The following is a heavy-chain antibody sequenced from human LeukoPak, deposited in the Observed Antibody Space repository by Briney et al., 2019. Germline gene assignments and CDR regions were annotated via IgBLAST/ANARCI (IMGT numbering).Heavy chain of an antibody. J-gene: IGHJ4*02. CDR2: ISGSGGST. CDR1: GFTFSSFA. D-gene: IGHD2-2*01. V-gene: IGHV3-23*01. CDR3: AKDRLYQLLDY. Sequence: LAGGSLRLSCAASGFTFSSFAMSWVRQAPGKGLEWVSSISGSGGSTYYADSVKGRFTISRDNSKNTLNVQMNSLRAEDTAVYYCAKDRLYQLLDYWGQGTLVTVSS.